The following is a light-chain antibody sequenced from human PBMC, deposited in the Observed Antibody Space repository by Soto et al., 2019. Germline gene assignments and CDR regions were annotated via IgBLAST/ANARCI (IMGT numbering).Light chain of an antibody. J-gene: IGKJ1*01. CDR1: QTISNY. V-gene: IGKV1-39*01. CDR2: AAS. Sequence: DIRMTQSPASLSASLGDRVTITCRASQTISNYLNWYQQKPGRAPKLLIYAASSLQSGVPSRFSGSGYGTYFTLTIGSLQPEDIATYFCHQTYTSLWTFGQGTKVDIK. CDR3: HQTYTSLWT.